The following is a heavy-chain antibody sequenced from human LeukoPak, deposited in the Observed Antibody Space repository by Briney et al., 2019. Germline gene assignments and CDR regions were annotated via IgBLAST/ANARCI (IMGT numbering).Heavy chain of an antibody. CDR1: GGSFSGYY. CDR2: INHSGST. V-gene: IGHV4-34*01. CDR3: AKVDSSEGFDY. D-gene: IGHD3-22*01. Sequence: SETLSLTCAVYGGSFSGYYWSWIRQPPGKGLEWIGEINHSGSTNYNPSLKSRVTISVDTSKNQFSLKLSSVTAADTAVYYCAKVDSSEGFDYWGQGTLVTVSS. J-gene: IGHJ4*02.